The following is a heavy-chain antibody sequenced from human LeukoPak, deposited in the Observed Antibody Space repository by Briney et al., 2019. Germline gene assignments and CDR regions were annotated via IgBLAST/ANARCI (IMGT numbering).Heavy chain of an antibody. V-gene: IGHV1-2*02. Sequence: ASVKVSCKPSGYTFTDYFTHWVRQAPGQGLEWMGWIDPRNGGTRYAQNFQGRVTMTRDTSISTAYMELASLTSDDTAMYYCVKIGVSGSYWDFDSWGQGTLVTVSS. CDR1: GYTFTDYF. D-gene: IGHD1-26*01. CDR3: VKIGVSGSYWDFDS. J-gene: IGHJ4*02. CDR2: IDPRNGGT.